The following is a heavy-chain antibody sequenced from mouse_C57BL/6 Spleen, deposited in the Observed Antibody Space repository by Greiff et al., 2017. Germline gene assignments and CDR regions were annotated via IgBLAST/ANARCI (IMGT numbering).Heavy chain of an antibody. CDR1: GYTFTDYY. CDR3: ARRDWDGGY. D-gene: IGHD4-1*01. CDR2: INPNNGGT. J-gene: IGHJ3*01. Sequence: EVQLQQSGPELVKPGASVKISCKASGYTFTDYYMNWVKQSHGKSLEWIGDINPNNGGTSYNQKFKGKATLTVDKSSSTAYMELRSLTSEDSAVYYCARRDWDGGYWGQGTLVTVSA. V-gene: IGHV1-26*01.